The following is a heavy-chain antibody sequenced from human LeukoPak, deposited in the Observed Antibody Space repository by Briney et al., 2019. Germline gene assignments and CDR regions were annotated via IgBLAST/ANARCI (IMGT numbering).Heavy chain of an antibody. V-gene: IGHV1-69-2*01. CDR1: GYTFTDYY. J-gene: IGHJ3*01. Sequence: ATVKISCKVSGYTFTDYYLHWVQQAPGKGLEWLGLVHPEDGEIEYAEDLQGRITITADTSTNTAYMELTSLRCEDTAMYYCATDQKGAFDFWGKGTLVTVSS. CDR2: VHPEDGEI. CDR3: ATDQKGAFDF.